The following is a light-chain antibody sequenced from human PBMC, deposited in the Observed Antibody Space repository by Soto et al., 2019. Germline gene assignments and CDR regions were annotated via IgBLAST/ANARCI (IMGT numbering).Light chain of an antibody. V-gene: IGLV1-44*01. CDR2: GNN. Sequence: QSVLTQPPSASGTPGQRVTISCSGSNSNIGSRTVNWYQQLPGTAPKLLMSGNNQRPSGVPDRFSGSKSGASASLAINGLQSEDEADYYCAAWDDSLNVVFGGGTKVTVL. J-gene: IGLJ2*01. CDR3: AAWDDSLNVV. CDR1: NSNIGSRT.